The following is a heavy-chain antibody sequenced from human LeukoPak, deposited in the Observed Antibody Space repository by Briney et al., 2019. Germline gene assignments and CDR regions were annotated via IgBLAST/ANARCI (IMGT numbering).Heavy chain of an antibody. CDR1: GGSFSGYY. J-gene: IGHJ4*02. Sequence: SETLSLTCAVYGGSFSGYYWSWIRQPPGKGLEWIGEINHSGSTNYNPSLKSRVTTSVDTSKNQFSLKLSSVTAADTAVYYCAGAPDFTPPQYYFDYWGQGTLVTVSS. CDR2: INHSGST. V-gene: IGHV4-34*01. D-gene: IGHD3-3*01. CDR3: AGAPDFTPPQYYFDY.